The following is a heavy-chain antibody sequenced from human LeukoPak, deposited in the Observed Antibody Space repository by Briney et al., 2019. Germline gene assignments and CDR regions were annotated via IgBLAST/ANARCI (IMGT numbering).Heavy chain of an antibody. CDR1: GFTFSSYA. V-gene: IGHV3-23*01. CDR3: AKGDDYGDYDWFDP. D-gene: IGHD4-17*01. CDR2: MSGSGGYT. J-gene: IGHJ5*02. Sequence: PGGSLRLSCAPSGFTFSSYAMSWVRQAPGKGLEWVSAMSGSGGYTYYADSVKGRFTISRDNSKNTLYLQMNSLRAEDTAVYYCAKGDDYGDYDWFDPWGQGTLVTVSS.